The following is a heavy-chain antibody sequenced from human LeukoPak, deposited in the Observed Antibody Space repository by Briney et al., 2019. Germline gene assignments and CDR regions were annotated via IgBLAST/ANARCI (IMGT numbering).Heavy chain of an antibody. Sequence: EASVKVSCMASGYTFTSYYMHWVRQAPGQGLEWMGIINPSGGSTSYAQKFQGTVTMTRDTSTSTVYMELSSLRSDDTAVYYCAVTYYYDSSGYYYPIDYWGQGTLVTVSS. J-gene: IGHJ4*02. D-gene: IGHD3-22*01. CDR2: INPSGGST. CDR3: AVTYYYDSSGYYYPIDY. V-gene: IGHV1-46*01. CDR1: GYTFTSYY.